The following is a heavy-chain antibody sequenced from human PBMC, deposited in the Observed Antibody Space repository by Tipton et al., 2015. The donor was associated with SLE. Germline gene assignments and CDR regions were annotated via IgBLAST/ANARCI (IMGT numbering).Heavy chain of an antibody. CDR3: AREGYCSSTSCYTWGGAIDY. Sequence: SLRLSCAGSGFTFSSYEMNWVRQAPGKGLEWVSYISGGGDIIYYADSVMGRFTISRDNAKNSLDLEMNSLRAEDTAVYYCAREGYCSSTSCYTWGGAIDYWGQGTLVTVSS. CDR2: ISGGGDII. CDR1: GFTFSSYE. J-gene: IGHJ4*02. V-gene: IGHV3-48*03. D-gene: IGHD2-2*02.